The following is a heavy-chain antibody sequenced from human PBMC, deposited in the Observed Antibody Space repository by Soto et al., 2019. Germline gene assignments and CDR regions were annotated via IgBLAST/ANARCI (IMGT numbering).Heavy chain of an antibody. J-gene: IGHJ5*02. V-gene: IGHV4-61*01. CDR2: IYYSGST. CDR3: ARGKSPSWFDA. CDR1: GGSVSSGRYY. Sequence: PSETLSLTCAVSGGSVSSGRYYWTWIRQPPGKGLEWIGYIYYSGSTNYNPSLKSRVTISVDTSKNQFSLKLSSVTAADTAVYYCARGKSPSWFDAWGPGTLVTLAS.